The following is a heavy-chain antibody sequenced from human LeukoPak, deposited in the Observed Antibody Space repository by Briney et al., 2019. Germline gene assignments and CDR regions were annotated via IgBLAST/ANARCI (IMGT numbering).Heavy chain of an antibody. CDR1: GFTFSSYG. CDR3: ARDRSYGSGMDV. CDR2: IYSGGST. Sequence: PGGSLRLSCAASGFTFSSYGMHWVRQAPGKGLEWVSVIYSGGSTYYADSVKGRFTISRDNSKNTLYLQMNSLRAEDTAVYYCARDRSYGSGMDVWGQGTTVTVSS. D-gene: IGHD5-18*01. J-gene: IGHJ6*02. V-gene: IGHV3-53*01.